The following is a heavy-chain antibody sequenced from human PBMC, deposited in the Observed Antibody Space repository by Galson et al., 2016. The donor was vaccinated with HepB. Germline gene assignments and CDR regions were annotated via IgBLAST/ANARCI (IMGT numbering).Heavy chain of an antibody. CDR3: ARLPTDGDDAFDV. V-gene: IGHV5-51*01. J-gene: IGHJ3*01. Sequence: YSPSFEGQVTISADEAITTAYLQWGSLKTSDTAMYYCARLPTDGDDAFDVWGQGTTVTVSS. D-gene: IGHD1-1*01.